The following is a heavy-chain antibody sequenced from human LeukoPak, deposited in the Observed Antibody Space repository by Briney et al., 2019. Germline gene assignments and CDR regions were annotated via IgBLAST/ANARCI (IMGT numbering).Heavy chain of an antibody. CDR2: ISGSGGST. Sequence: GGSLRLSCAASGFTFGSYAMSWVRQAPGKGLEWVSAISGSGGSTYYADSVKGRFTISRDNSKNTLYLQMNSLRAEDTAVYYCAKAKPILLTGDGYYFDYWGQGTLVTVSS. V-gene: IGHV3-23*01. J-gene: IGHJ4*02. CDR1: GFTFGSYA. CDR3: AKAKPILLTGDGYYFDY. D-gene: IGHD7-27*01.